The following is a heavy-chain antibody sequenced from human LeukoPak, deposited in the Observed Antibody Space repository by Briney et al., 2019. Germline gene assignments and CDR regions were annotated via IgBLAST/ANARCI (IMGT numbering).Heavy chain of an antibody. Sequence: GGSLRLSCAASGFTFTSYGMHWVRQAPGKGLEWVAVISYDGSNKYYADSVKGRFTISRDNSKHTLYLQMNSLRAEDTAVYYCAKEMPTYYDFWSGYSWDFWGQGTLVTVSS. D-gene: IGHD3-3*01. CDR2: ISYDGSNK. J-gene: IGHJ4*02. CDR3: AKEMPTYYDFWSGYSWDF. V-gene: IGHV3-30*18. CDR1: GFTFTSYG.